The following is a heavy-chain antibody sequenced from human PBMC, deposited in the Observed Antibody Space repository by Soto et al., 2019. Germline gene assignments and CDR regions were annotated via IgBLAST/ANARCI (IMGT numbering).Heavy chain of an antibody. V-gene: IGHV3-30-3*01. CDR2: ISYDGSNK. CDR1: GFTFSSYA. Sequence: QVQLVESGGGVVQPGRSLRLSCAASGFTFSSYAMHWVCQAPGKGLEWVTVISYDGSNKYYADSVKGRFTISRDNSKNTLYLQMNSLRAEDTAVYYCARDHYYDSSGYYYEIYWYFDLWGRGTLVTVSS. J-gene: IGHJ2*01. CDR3: ARDHYYDSSGYYYEIYWYFDL. D-gene: IGHD3-22*01.